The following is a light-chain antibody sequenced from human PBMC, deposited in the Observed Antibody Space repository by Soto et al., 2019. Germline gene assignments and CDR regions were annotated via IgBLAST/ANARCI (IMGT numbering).Light chain of an antibody. CDR2: ATS. Sequence: DVQMTQSPSSLSAFVGDRVTITCRASQGIAPYLAWFQQKPGKVPKLLIYATSTLQSGGPSRFSGSGSGTDVTLTISCLQPEDVATYYCQKYNSAPLTFGGGTKVEIK. J-gene: IGKJ4*01. CDR1: QGIAPY. V-gene: IGKV1-27*01. CDR3: QKYNSAPLT.